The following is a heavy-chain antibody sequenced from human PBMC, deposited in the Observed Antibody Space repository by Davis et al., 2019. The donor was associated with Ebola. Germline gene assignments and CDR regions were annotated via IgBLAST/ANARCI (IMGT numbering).Heavy chain of an antibody. CDR3: AKGVTGTYYYYGMDV. Sequence: GGSLRLSCAASGFTFDDYAMHWVRQTPGKGLEWVSSISWNSDSIGYADSVKGRSTISRGNAKSSLYLQMSSLRAEDTAFYYCAKGVTGTYYYYGMDVWGQGTTVTVSS. V-gene: IGHV3-9*01. CDR2: ISWNSDSI. CDR1: GFTFDDYA. D-gene: IGHD2-21*02. J-gene: IGHJ6*02.